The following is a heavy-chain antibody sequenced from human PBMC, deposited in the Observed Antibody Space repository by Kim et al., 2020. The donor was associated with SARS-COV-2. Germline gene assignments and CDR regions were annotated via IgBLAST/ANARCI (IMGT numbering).Heavy chain of an antibody. D-gene: IGHD4-17*01. Sequence: SETLSLTCAVYGGSFSGYYWSWIRQPPGKGLEWIGEINHSGSTNYNPSLKSRVTISVDTSKNQFSLKLSSVTAADTAVYYCARRIYGGHWVFDYWGQGTLVTVSS. CDR1: GGSFSGYY. J-gene: IGHJ4*02. CDR3: ARRIYGGHWVFDY. CDR2: INHSGST. V-gene: IGHV4-34*01.